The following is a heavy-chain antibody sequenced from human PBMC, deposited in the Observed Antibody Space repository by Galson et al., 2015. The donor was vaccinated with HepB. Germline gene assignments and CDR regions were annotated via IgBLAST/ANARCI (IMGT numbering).Heavy chain of an antibody. CDR1: GGTFSSYA. CDR3: AGSPYDYVWGSYEYYFDY. J-gene: IGHJ4*02. Sequence: SVKASCKASGGTFSSYAISWVRQAPGQGLEWMGGIIPIFGTANYAQKFQGRVTITADKSTSTAYMELSSLRSEDTAVYYCAGSPYDYVWGSYEYYFDYWGQGTLVTVSS. D-gene: IGHD3-16*01. CDR2: IIPIFGTA. V-gene: IGHV1-69*06.